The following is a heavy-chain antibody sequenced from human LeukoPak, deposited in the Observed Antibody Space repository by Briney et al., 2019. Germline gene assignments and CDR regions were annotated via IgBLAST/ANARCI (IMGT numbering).Heavy chain of an antibody. Sequence: SETLSLTCAVYGGSFSGYYWSWIRQPPGKGLEWIGEINHSGSTNYNPSLKSRVTISVDTSKNQFSLKLSSVTAADTAVYYCAREGQSAWLYYYYYYMDVWGKGTTVTISS. CDR1: GGSFSGYY. J-gene: IGHJ6*03. V-gene: IGHV4-34*01. CDR2: INHSGST. D-gene: IGHD3-22*01. CDR3: AREGQSAWLYYYYYYMDV.